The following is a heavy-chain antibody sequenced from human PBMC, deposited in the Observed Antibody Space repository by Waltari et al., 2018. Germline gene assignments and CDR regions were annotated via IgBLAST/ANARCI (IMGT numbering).Heavy chain of an antibody. CDR3: AKDPKS. CDR2: SGGGGGNT. Sequence: EVQLLESGGGLVQPGGSLRLSCAASGFTFSTSAMNWVRQAPGKGLVWVSTSGGGGGNTYYTDSVKGRFTISRDSSKNALYLQMNSLRVEDTAVYYCAKDPKSWGQGTLVTVSS. J-gene: IGHJ5*02. CDR1: GFTFSTSA. V-gene: IGHV3-23*01.